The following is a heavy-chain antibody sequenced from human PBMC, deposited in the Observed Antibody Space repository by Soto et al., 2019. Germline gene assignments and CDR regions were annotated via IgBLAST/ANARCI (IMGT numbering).Heavy chain of an antibody. Sequence: GESLKIYCKGFGYGFSSYRITWVPPLPGKGLEWMGRNDPSDSYTNYSPSFQGHVTISVDKSISTAYLQWNSLKASDSAMYYCARQDETSREDYYGMDVWGQGTTVTVSS. CDR1: GYGFSSYR. V-gene: IGHV5-10-1*01. J-gene: IGHJ6*02. CDR3: ARQDETSREDYYGMDV. CDR2: NDPSDSYT.